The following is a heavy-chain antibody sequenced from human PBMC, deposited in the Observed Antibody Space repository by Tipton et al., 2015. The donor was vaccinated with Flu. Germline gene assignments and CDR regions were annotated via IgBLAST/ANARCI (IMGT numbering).Heavy chain of an antibody. J-gene: IGHJ4*02. Sequence: TLSLTCAIFGDSVSSNFSAWNWISQSPSRGLECLGRTYYRSKWYNDYAPSVRGRITVSPDTAKNQFSLHLSSVTPEDTAVYYCVRGSLSSSFDYWGPGTLVTVSS. V-gene: IGHV6-1*01. CDR2: TYYRSKWYN. CDR3: VRGSLSSSFDY. CDR1: GDSVSSNFSA. D-gene: IGHD2-2*01.